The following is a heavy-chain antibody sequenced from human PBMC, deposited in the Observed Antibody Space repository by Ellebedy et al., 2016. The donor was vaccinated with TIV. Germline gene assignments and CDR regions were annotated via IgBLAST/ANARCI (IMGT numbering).Heavy chain of an antibody. J-gene: IGHJ4*02. CDR2: ISWNGGTI. CDR1: GFTFDEYA. D-gene: IGHD6-6*01. Sequence: SLKISCAASGFTFDEYAMHWVRQVPGKGLEWVSGISWNGGTIGYADSAKGRFTISRDNAQNSVSLQMDRLRVEDTAFDFCAKDLNSIAARREFDYWGQGILVTVSS. CDR3: AKDLNSIAARREFDY. V-gene: IGHV3-9*01.